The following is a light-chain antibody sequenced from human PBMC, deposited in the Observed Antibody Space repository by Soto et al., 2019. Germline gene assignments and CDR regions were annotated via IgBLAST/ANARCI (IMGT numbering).Light chain of an antibody. Sequence: DIQITQSPSSLSAYVGGRVSITCRASQSISSYLNWYQQKPGKAPNLLIFAASNLQSGVPSRFSGSGSGTDFTLTISSLQPEDFATYYCLQTYNLPRTFGQGTKVDIK. CDR1: QSISSY. CDR2: AAS. V-gene: IGKV1-39*01. J-gene: IGKJ1*01. CDR3: LQTYNLPRT.